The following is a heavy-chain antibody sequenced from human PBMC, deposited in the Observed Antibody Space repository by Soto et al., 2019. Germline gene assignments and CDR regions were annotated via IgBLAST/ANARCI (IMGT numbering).Heavy chain of an antibody. V-gene: IGHV3-66*01. CDR2: IYSGGST. J-gene: IGHJ6*02. CDR1: GFTVSSNY. D-gene: IGHD6-6*01. CDR3: AGVEGRGSSSSYYYYYGMDV. Sequence: GGSLRLSCAASGFTVSSNYMSWVRQAPGKGLEWVSVIYSGGSTYYADSVKGRFTISRDNSKNTLYIQMNSLRAEDTAVYYCAGVEGRGSSSSYYYYYGMDVWGQGTTVTVSS.